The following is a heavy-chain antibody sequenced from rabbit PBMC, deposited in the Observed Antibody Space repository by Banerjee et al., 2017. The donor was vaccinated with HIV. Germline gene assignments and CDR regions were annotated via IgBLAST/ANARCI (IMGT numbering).Heavy chain of an antibody. D-gene: IGHD4-1*01. CDR2: IYGGSSGST. CDR3: ARDLAGVIGWNFNL. J-gene: IGHJ4*01. CDR1: GFSFSSSYY. Sequence: QEQLEESGGDLVKPEGSLTLTCTASGFSFSSSYYMCWVRQAPGKGLEWIGCIYGGSSGSTYYASWAKGRFTISKTSSTTVTLQMTSLTAADTATYFCARDLAGVIGWNFNLWGPGTLVTVS. V-gene: IGHV1S45*01.